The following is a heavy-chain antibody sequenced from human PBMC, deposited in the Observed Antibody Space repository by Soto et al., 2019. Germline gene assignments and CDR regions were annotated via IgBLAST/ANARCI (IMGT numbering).Heavy chain of an antibody. CDR1: GFTFSSYA. D-gene: IGHD4-17*01. CDR2: ISGSGGST. CDR3: ASSPLGTTVTNTDY. V-gene: IGHV3-23*01. J-gene: IGHJ4*02. Sequence: GGSLRLSCAASGFTFSSYAMSWVRQAPGKGLEWVSAISGSGGSTYYADSVKGRFTISRDNSKNTLYLQMNSLRAEDTAVYYCASSPLGTTVTNTDYWGQGTLVTVSS.